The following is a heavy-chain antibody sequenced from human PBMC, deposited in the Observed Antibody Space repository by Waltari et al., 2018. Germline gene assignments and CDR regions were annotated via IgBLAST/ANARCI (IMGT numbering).Heavy chain of an antibody. J-gene: IGHJ6*02. CDR3: ARMARKTYSSPVAGRDYYYGMDV. D-gene: IGHD6-13*01. CDR2: INSDGSDT. V-gene: IGHV3-74*01. Sequence: EEQLVESGGGLIKPGESLRVSCAVSGFTFSRYWMTWVRQGPGKGLVWVARINSDGSDTSYADSVKGRFTISRDNAKNTVYLQMKSLRVEDTAVYYCARMARKTYSSPVAGRDYYYGMDVWGLGTTVTVSS. CDR1: GFTFSRYW.